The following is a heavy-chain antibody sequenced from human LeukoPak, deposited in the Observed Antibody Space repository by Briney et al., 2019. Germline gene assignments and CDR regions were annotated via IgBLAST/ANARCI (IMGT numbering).Heavy chain of an antibody. J-gene: IGHJ3*02. CDR1: GGSINSDSYY. CDR3: ARDPPAPDIVVVPAAYDAFDI. D-gene: IGHD2-2*01. V-gene: IGHV4-39*07. Sequence: SETLSLTCTVSGGSINSDSYYWGWIRQPPGKGLEWIGTVYYSGTTYYKPSLKSRVTMSVDTSKNQFSLKLSSVTAADTAVYYCARDPPAPDIVVVPAAYDAFDIWGQGTMVTVSS. CDR2: VYYSGTT.